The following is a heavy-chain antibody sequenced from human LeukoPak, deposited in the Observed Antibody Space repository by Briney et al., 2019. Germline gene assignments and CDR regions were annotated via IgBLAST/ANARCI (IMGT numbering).Heavy chain of an antibody. Sequence: SETLSLTCTVSGGSISSGSYYWSWIRQPAGKGLEWIGRIYTSGSTNYNPSLKSRVTISIDTSKNQFSLKLSSVTAADTAVYYCARVGNGCLDYWGQGTLVTVSS. CDR2: IYTSGST. CDR1: GGSISSGSYY. D-gene: IGHD6-19*01. V-gene: IGHV4-61*02. CDR3: ARVGNGCLDY. J-gene: IGHJ4*02.